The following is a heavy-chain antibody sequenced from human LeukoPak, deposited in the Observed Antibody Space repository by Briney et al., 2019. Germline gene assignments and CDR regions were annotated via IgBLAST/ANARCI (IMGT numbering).Heavy chain of an antibody. D-gene: IGHD3-16*01. J-gene: IGHJ4*02. CDR1: GGSISSHY. CDR3: ARVVGGVGLDY. CDR2: IYYSGST. V-gene: IGHV4-59*11. Sequence: TSETLSLTCTVSGGSISSHYWSWIRQPPGKGLEWIGYIYYSGSTNYNPSLKSRVTISVDTSKNQFSLKLSSVTAADTAVYYCARVVGGVGLDYWGQGTLVTVSS.